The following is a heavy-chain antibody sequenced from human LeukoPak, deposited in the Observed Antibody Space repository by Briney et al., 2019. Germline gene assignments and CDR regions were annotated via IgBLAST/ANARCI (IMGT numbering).Heavy chain of an antibody. CDR2: IVVGSGNT. CDR3: AASGFGFGELPSYFYYYMDV. CDR1: GFTFTRSA. D-gene: IGHD3-10*01. Sequence: ASVKVSCKASGFTFTRSAMQWVRQARGQRLEWIGWIVVGSGNTKYAQKFQERVTITRDMSTGTAYMELSSLRSEDTAVYYCAASGFGFGELPSYFYYYMDVWGKGTTVTVSS. V-gene: IGHV1-58*02. J-gene: IGHJ6*03.